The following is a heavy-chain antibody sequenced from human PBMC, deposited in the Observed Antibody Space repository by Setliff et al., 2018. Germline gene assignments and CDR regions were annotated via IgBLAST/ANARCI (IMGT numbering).Heavy chain of an antibody. CDR2: INPNSGDT. CDR3: ARDISYGKIDY. J-gene: IGHJ4*02. Sequence: ASVKVSCKASGYTFTDYYMHWMRQAPGQGLEWVGRINPNSGDTNYAQNFQGRVTMTRDTSISTVYMELSRLRSDDTAVYYCARDISYGKIDYWGLGTLVTVSS. D-gene: IGHD5-18*01. V-gene: IGHV1-2*06. CDR1: GYTFTDYY.